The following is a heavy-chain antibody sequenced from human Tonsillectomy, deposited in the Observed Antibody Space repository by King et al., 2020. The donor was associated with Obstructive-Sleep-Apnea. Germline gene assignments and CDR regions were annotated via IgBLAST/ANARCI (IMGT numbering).Heavy chain of an antibody. V-gene: IGHV3-72*01. J-gene: IGHJ4*02. CDR3: ASDAGGSYGRYFDY. Sequence: VQLVESGGGLVQPGGSLRLSCAASGFTFSDHYMDWVRQAPGKGLEWVGRTRNKANSYTTEYAASVKGRFTISRDDSKNSLYLQMNSLKTEDTAVYYCASDAGGSYGRYFDYWGQGTLVTVSS. CDR2: TRNKANSYTT. CDR1: GFTFSDHY. D-gene: IGHD1-26*01.